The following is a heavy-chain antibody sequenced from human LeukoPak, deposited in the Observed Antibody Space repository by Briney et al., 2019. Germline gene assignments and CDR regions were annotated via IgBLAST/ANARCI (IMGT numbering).Heavy chain of an antibody. CDR3: ARSWGGSYWYFDL. Sequence: ASETLSLTCAVYGGSFSGYYWSWIRQPPGKGLEWIGEINHSGSTNYNPSLKSRVTISVDTSKNQFSLKLSSVTAADTAVYYCARSWGGSYWYFDLWGRGTLVTVSS. J-gene: IGHJ2*01. CDR2: INHSGST. D-gene: IGHD2-21*01. CDR1: GGSFSGYY. V-gene: IGHV4-34*01.